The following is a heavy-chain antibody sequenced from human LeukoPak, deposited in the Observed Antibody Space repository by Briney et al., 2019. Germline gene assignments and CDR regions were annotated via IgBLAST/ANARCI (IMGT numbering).Heavy chain of an antibody. CDR2: MSGSGGGT. J-gene: IGHJ4*02. Sequence: SGGSLRLSCAVSGITLSNYGMSWVPKAPGKGLEWVAGMSGSGGGTNYADSVKGRFTVSRDNSKNTLYLQMKSLRAEDTAVYFCAKRGVVIRVILVGFYKEAYYFDSWGQGALVTVSS. V-gene: IGHV3-23*01. CDR3: AKRGVVIRVILVGFYKEAYYFDS. CDR1: GITLSNYG. D-gene: IGHD3-22*01.